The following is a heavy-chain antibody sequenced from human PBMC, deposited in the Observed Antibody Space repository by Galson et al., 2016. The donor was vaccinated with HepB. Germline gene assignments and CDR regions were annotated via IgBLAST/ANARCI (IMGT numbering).Heavy chain of an antibody. V-gene: IGHV1-18*03. D-gene: IGHD1-26*01. J-gene: IGHJ4*02. CDR2: XXVHXGXT. CDR1: GYPFNXXX. CDR3: ARGGGRGGCDY. Sequence: SVKVSCKASGYPFNXXXITXXXQAXXQGLXXMGXXXVHXGXTNYAQKLXDRVTMSTDLSTTTAXMELRKLTSEDMAXYYCARGGGRGGCDYWGQGTLVTVSS.